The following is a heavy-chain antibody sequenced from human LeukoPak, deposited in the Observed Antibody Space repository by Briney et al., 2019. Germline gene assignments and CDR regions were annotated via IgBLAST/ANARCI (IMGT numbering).Heavy chain of an antibody. CDR1: GFTFSSYG. J-gene: IGHJ4*02. V-gene: IGHV3-30*03. CDR2: ISYDGSNK. D-gene: IGHD2-15*01. Sequence: PGGSLRLSCAASGFTFSSYGMHWVRQAPGKGLEWVAVISYDGSNKYYADSVKGRFTISRDNSKITLYLQMNSLRAEDTAVYYCARDPFGYCSGGSCFTLVDYWGQGTLVTVSS. CDR3: ARDPFGYCSGGSCFTLVDY.